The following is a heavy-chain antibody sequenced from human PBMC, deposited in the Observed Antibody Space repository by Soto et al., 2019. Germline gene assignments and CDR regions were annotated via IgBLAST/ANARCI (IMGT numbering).Heavy chain of an antibody. CDR2: IIPIFGTA. J-gene: IGHJ6*02. Sequence: QVQLVQSGAELKKPGSSVKVSCKASGGTFSSYAISWVRQAPGQGLEWMGGIIPIFGTANYAQKFQGRVTMTADKSTSTAYMELSSLRSEDTAVYYCASGHYGSGSYFYGMDVWGQGTTVTVSS. CDR3: ASGHYGSGSYFYGMDV. D-gene: IGHD3-10*01. V-gene: IGHV1-69*06. CDR1: GGTFSSYA.